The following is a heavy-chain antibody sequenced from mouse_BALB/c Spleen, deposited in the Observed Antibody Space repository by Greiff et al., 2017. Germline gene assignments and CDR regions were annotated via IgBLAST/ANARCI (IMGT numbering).Heavy chain of an antibody. CDR1: GYTFTSYY. J-gene: IGHJ2*01. D-gene: IGHD1-1*01. Sequence: VQLQESGAELVKPGASVKLSCTASGYTFTSYYMHWVKQRPGQGLEWIGEINPSNGGTNFNEKFKSKATLTVDKSSSTAYLQLSSLTSEDSAVYYCTREGIYYDGTLDDWGEGTTLTVSS. CDR3: TREGIYYDGTLDD. CDR2: INPSNGGT. V-gene: IGHV1S81*02.